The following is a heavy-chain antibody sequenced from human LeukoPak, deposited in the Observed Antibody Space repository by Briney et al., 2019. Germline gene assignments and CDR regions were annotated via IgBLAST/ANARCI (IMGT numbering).Heavy chain of an antibody. CDR1: EFTFSSYA. Sequence: PGGSLRLSCAASEFTFSSYAMHWVRQAPGKGLEYVSAISSNGGSTYYADSVKGRFTISRDNSKNTLYLQMGSLRAEDMAVYYCARGGRRTEYYFDYWGQGTLVTVSS. D-gene: IGHD1-1*01. J-gene: IGHJ4*02. CDR3: ARGGRRTEYYFDY. V-gene: IGHV3-64*02. CDR2: ISSNGGST.